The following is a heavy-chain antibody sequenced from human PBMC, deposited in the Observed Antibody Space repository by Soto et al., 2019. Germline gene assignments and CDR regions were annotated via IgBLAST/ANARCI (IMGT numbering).Heavy chain of an antibody. Sequence: ASVKVSCKASGCTFPSYHINWVRQAPGQGLEWMGWISGYSGNTNYAQKLQGRVTMTTDTSTSTASMELRSLRSDDPAVYYCARDIDGYVDAFDTWGQGTMVPVS. CDR3: ARDIDGYVDAFDT. CDR1: GCTFPSYH. J-gene: IGHJ3*02. CDR2: ISGYSGNT. V-gene: IGHV1-18*01. D-gene: IGHD5-18*01.